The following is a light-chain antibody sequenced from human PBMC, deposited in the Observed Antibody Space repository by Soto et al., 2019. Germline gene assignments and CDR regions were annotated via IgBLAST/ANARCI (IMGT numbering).Light chain of an antibody. CDR1: QSVSSSY. Sequence: EIVLTQSPATLSLSPGERATLSCRASQSVSSSYLAWYKQKPGQAPKLPIYGASSRATGIPDRFSGSGSGIDFTLTISRLEPEDFAVYYCQQYGSSPAITFGPGTRLEIK. CDR3: QQYGSSPAIT. CDR2: GAS. J-gene: IGKJ5*01. V-gene: IGKV3-20*01.